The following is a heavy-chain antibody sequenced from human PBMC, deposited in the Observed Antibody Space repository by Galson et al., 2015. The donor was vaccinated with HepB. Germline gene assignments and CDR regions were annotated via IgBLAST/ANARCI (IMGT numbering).Heavy chain of an antibody. CDR1: GGTFSSYA. Sequence: SVKVSCKASGGTFSSYAISWVRQAPGQGLEWMGGIIPIFGTANYAQKFQGRVTITADESTSTAYMELSSLRSEDTAVYYCARADYGDYVRYYYYMDVWGKGTTVTVSS. CDR2: IIPIFGTA. D-gene: IGHD4-17*01. V-gene: IGHV1-69*13. CDR3: ARADYGDYVRYYYYMDV. J-gene: IGHJ6*03.